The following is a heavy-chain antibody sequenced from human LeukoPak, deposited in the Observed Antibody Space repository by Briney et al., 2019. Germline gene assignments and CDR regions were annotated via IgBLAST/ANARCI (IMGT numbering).Heavy chain of an antibody. J-gene: IGHJ4*02. Sequence: GASVKVSCKASGYTFTSYGISWVRQAPGQGLEWMGWISAYNGNTNYAQKLQGRVTMTTDTSTSTAYMELSRLRSDDTAVYYCARDHDRGYCSGGSCYSFDYWGQGTLVTVSS. V-gene: IGHV1-18*01. CDR1: GYTFTSYG. CDR3: ARDHDRGYCSGGSCYSFDY. CDR2: ISAYNGNT. D-gene: IGHD2-15*01.